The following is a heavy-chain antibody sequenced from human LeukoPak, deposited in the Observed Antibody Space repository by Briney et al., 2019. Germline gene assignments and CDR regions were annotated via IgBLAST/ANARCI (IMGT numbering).Heavy chain of an antibody. J-gene: IGHJ6*02. V-gene: IGHV3-66*01. D-gene: IGHD5-18*01. CDR2: IYSGGST. Sequence: PGGSLRLSCAASGFTVSSNYMSWVRQAPGKGLEWVSVIYSGGSTYYADSVKGRFTISRDNSKNTLYLQMNSLRAEDTAVYYCAREAEELSYGENSYGMDVWGQGTTVTVSS. CDR3: AREAEELSYGENSYGMDV. CDR1: GFTVSSNY.